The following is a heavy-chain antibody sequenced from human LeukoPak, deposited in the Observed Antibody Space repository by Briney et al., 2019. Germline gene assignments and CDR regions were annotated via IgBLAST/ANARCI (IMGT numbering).Heavy chain of an antibody. CDR2: INTSGSST. CDR1: GFTFSDYW. J-gene: IGHJ4*02. CDR3: ARSNHADDF. D-gene: IGHD1-14*01. Sequence: PGGSLRLSCAASGFTFSDYWMHWVRQVPGKGLVWVSRINTSGSSTTYADSVKGRFTISRDNAKNTLYLQMDNLRAEDTGVYYCARSNHADDFWGQGTLVTVSS. V-gene: IGHV3-74*03.